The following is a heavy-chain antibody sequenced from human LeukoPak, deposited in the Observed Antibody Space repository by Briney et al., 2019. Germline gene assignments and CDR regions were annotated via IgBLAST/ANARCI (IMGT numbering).Heavy chain of an antibody. V-gene: IGHV1-18*01. D-gene: IGHD3-3*01. CDR2: ISAYNGNT. CDR1: GYTFTSYG. J-gene: IGHJ3*02. Sequence: GASVKVSCKASGYTFTSYGISWVRQAPGQGLEWMGWISAYNGNTNYAQKLQGRVTMTTDTSTSTAYMEPRSLRSDDTAVYYCARPPDFWSADGGAFDIWGQGTMVTVSS. CDR3: ARPPDFWSADGGAFDI.